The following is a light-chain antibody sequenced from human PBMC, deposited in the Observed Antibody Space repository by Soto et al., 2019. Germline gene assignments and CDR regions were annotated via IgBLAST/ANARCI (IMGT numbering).Light chain of an antibody. CDR1: QVISTS. CDR3: QQLFDSPIT. Sequence: IQLTHSPSFLSPSIGESVTITFRASQVISTSLAWYQVKPGKAPKLLIYAASTLESGVPSRFSATVSGTEFSLTITSLQPEDFATYYCQQLFDSPITFGQGTRLEIK. CDR2: AAS. J-gene: IGKJ5*01. V-gene: IGKV1-9*01.